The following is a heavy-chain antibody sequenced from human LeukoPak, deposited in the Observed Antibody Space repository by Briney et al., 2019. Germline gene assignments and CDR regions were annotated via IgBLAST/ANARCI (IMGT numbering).Heavy chain of an antibody. CDR3: AAFGGSPDAFYI. V-gene: IGHV4-59*01. CDR1: GDSISSYD. Sequence: SETLSLTCTLSGDSISSYDWIWIRQPPGKGLEWIGYIYYSGSTNYNPSLKSRVTISVDTSKNQFSLKLSSVTAADTAVYYWAAFGGSPDAFYIWGQGTMVTVSS. CDR2: IYYSGST. J-gene: IGHJ3*02. D-gene: IGHD3-10*01.